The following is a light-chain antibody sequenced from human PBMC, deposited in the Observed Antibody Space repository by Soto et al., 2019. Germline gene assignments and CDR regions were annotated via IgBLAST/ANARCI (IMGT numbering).Light chain of an antibody. CDR1: SSDVDSYNR. V-gene: IGLV2-18*02. J-gene: IGLJ1*01. CDR2: EVS. Sequence: QSVRTQPPSVSGSPGQSVTISCTGTSSDVDSYNRVSWYQQPPGTAPKLMIYEVSNRPSGVPDRFSGSKSGNTASLTISGLQAEDEADYYCSSFTSSSTYVFGTGTKVTVL. CDR3: SSFTSSSTYV.